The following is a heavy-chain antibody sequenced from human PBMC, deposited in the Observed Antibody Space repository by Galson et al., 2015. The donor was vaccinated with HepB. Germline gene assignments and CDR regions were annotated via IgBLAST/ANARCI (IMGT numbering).Heavy chain of an antibody. D-gene: IGHD2-15*01. CDR2: ISAGGGST. V-gene: IGHV3-23*01. J-gene: IGHJ4*02. CDR1: GFTFRDYA. Sequence: SLRLSCAVSGFTFRDYAMSWVRQAPGKGLEWVSGISAGGGSTSYADSVKGRFTISRDNSKKTLYLQINNLRAEDTAVYYCAKDLKLAYCSGGSCSPPDYWGQGTLVTVSS. CDR3: AKDLKLAYCSGGSCSPPDY.